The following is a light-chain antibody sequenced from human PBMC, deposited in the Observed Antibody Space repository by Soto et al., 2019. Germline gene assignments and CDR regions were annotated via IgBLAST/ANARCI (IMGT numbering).Light chain of an antibody. CDR2: GAS. Sequence: ENVLTQSPGTLSLSPGERATLSCRASQSVSSSYLAWYQQKPGQAPRLLIYGASSRATGIPDRFSGSGSGTDFTLTISRLEPEDFAVYYCQQYGSSTLTFGPGTKVDIK. J-gene: IGKJ3*01. V-gene: IGKV3-20*01. CDR1: QSVSSSY. CDR3: QQYGSSTLT.